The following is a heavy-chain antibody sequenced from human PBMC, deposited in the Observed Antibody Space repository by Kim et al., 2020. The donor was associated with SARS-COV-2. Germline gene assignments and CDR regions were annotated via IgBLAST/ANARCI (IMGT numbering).Heavy chain of an antibody. CDR2: IWYDGSNK. Sequence: GGSLRLSCAASGFTFSSYGMHWVRQAPGKGLEWVAVIWYDGSNKYYADSVKGRFTISRDNSKNTLYLQMNSLRAEDTAVYYCAKTWELLRLSGGMDVWGQGTTVTVSS. J-gene: IGHJ6*02. V-gene: IGHV3-33*06. CDR3: AKTWELLRLSGGMDV. CDR1: GFTFSSYG. D-gene: IGHD1-26*01.